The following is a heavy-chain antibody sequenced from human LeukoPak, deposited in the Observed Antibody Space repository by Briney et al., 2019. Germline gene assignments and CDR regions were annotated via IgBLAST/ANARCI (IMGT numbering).Heavy chain of an antibody. V-gene: IGHV3-11*01. Sequence: GGSLRLSCAASGFTFSDYYMSWIRQAPGKGLEWVSYISSSGSTIYYADSVKGRFTISRDNAKNSLYLQMNSLRAEDTAVYYCAKESRSRGYYDSSAYFDYWGQGTLVTVSS. CDR1: GFTFSDYY. D-gene: IGHD3-22*01. CDR2: ISSSGSTI. CDR3: AKESRSRGYYDSSAYFDY. J-gene: IGHJ4*02.